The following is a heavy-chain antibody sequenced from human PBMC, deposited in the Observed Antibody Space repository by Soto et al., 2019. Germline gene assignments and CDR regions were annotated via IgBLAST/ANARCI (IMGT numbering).Heavy chain of an antibody. Sequence: SVKVSCKASGGTFSSYTISWVRQAPGQGLEWMGRIIPILGIANYAQKFQGRVTITADKSTSTAYMELSSLRSEDTAVYYCASGYGVVVPAAIEGDYYYYYGMDVWGQGTTVTVSS. CDR3: ASGYGVVVPAAIEGDYYYYYGMDV. J-gene: IGHJ6*02. V-gene: IGHV1-69*02. CDR2: IIPILGIA. D-gene: IGHD2-2*01. CDR1: GGTFSSYT.